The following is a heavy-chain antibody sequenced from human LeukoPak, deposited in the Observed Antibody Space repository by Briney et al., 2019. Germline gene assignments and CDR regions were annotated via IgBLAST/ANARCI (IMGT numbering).Heavy chain of an antibody. CDR1: GFTLSSYS. J-gene: IGHJ4*02. CDR2: ISSSSSYI. CDR3: ARAYDSSGYYASY. D-gene: IGHD3-22*01. V-gene: IGHV3-21*01. Sequence: PGGSLRLSCAASGFTLSSYSMNWVRQAPGKGLEWVSSISSSSSYIYYADSVKGRFTISRDNAKNSLYLQMNSLRAEDTAVYYCARAYDSSGYYASYWGQGTLVTVSS.